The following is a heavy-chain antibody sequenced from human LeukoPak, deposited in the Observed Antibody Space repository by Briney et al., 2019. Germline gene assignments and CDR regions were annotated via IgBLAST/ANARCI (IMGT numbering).Heavy chain of an antibody. CDR2: ISAYNGNT. J-gene: IGHJ4*02. CDR3: ARDTVTTFLMGY. D-gene: IGHD4-17*01. Sequence: ASVKVSCKASGYTFTSYGISWVRQAPGQGLEWMGWISAYNGNTNYAQKLQGRVTMTTDTSTSTAYMELSSLRSEDTAVYYCARDTVTTFLMGYWGQGTLVTVSS. V-gene: IGHV1-18*01. CDR1: GYTFTSYG.